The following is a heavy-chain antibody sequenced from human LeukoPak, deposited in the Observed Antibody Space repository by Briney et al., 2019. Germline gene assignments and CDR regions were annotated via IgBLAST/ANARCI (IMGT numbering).Heavy chain of an antibody. D-gene: IGHD1-26*01. CDR3: ARDSVVGATDQHFDY. Sequence: PGGSLRLSCAASGFTFSDYYMSWIRQAPGKGLEWVSYISSSGSTIYYADSVKGRFTISRDNAKNSLYLQMNSLRAEDTAVYYCARDSVVGATDQHFDYWGQGTLVTVSS. CDR1: GFTFSDYY. V-gene: IGHV3-11*01. J-gene: IGHJ4*02. CDR2: ISSSGSTI.